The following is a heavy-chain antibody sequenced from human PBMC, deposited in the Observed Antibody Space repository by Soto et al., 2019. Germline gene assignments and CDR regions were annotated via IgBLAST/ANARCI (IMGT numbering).Heavy chain of an antibody. D-gene: IGHD1-20*01. CDR3: TTDNWNDYYYYYGMDV. J-gene: IGHJ6*02. Sequence: GGSLRLSCAASGFTFSHAWMSWVRQAPGKGLEWVGRIKSKTDGGKTDYAAPVKGRFTISRDDSKNTLYLQMNSLKTEDTAVYYCTTDNWNDYYYYYGMDVWGQGTTVTVSS. CDR2: IKSKTDGGKT. V-gene: IGHV3-15*01. CDR1: GFTFSHAW.